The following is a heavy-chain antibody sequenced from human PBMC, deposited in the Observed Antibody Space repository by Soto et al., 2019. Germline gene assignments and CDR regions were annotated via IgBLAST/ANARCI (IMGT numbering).Heavy chain of an antibody. J-gene: IGHJ6*02. V-gene: IGHV4-30-4*01. CDR1: GGSIRDSDYY. Sequence: QVQLQESGPRLVKPSQTLSLTCTVSGGSIRDSDYYWGWIRQPPGKGLEWIGYMFYSGSPYSNPSLKSRDTISVDTPKNQSSLKLTSVTAADTAGYYCARVRRYYYYAMDVWGQGTTVTVSS. CDR3: ARVRRYYYYAMDV. CDR2: MFYSGSP.